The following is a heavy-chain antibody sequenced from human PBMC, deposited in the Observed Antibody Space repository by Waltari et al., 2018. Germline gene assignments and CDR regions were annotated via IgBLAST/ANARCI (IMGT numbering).Heavy chain of an antibody. Sequence: QVQLQQWGAGLLKPAETLSLTCAVSGGSFSGSYWSWIRQPPGKGLEWIGEINHSGSTNYNPSLKSRVTISVDTSKNQFSLKLSSVTAADTAVYYCARAWISLILGATSAFDIWGQGTMVTVS. V-gene: IGHV4-34*01. J-gene: IGHJ3*02. CDR2: INHSGST. CDR1: GGSFSGSY. D-gene: IGHD1-26*01. CDR3: ARAWISLILGATSAFDI.